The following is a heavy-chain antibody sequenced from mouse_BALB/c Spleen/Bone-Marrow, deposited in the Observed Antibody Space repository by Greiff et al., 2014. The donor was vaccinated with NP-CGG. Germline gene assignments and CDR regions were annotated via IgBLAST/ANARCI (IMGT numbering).Heavy chain of an antibody. Sequence: VQLQQSGPELVKPGASVKMSCKASGYTFTSYVMHWVKQKPGQGLEWIGYINPYNDGTKYNEKFKGKATLTSDKSSSTAYMKLRSRTSKDSAVYYCERSGRYDGFDYWGQGTLVTGTA. CDR1: GYTFTSYV. D-gene: IGHD2-14*01. CDR2: INPYNDGT. J-gene: IGHJ3*01. CDR3: ERSGRYDGFDY. V-gene: IGHV1-14*01.